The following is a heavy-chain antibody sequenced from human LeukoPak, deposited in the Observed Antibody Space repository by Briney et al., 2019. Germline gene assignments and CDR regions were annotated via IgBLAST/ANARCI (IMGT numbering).Heavy chain of an antibody. CDR1: GFTFSSYE. CDR2: ISSSGSTI. CDR3: AKGRGGGWYSHFDY. V-gene: IGHV3-48*03. J-gene: IGHJ4*02. Sequence: GGSLRLSCAASGFTFSSYEMNWVRQAPGKGLEWVSYISSSGSTIYYADSVKGRFTISRDNAKNSLYLQMNSLRAEDTGVYYCAKGRGGGWYSHFDYWGQGTLVTVSS. D-gene: IGHD6-19*01.